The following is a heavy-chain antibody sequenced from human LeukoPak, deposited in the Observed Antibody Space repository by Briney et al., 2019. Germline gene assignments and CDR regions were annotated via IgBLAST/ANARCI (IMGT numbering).Heavy chain of an antibody. J-gene: IGHJ3*02. CDR2: VRRTPSTT. D-gene: IGHD1-14*01. CDR1: GFTFSSYG. V-gene: IGHV3-23*01. Sequence: PGGSLRLSCAASGFTFSSYGMGWVRQAPGKGLEWFSGVRRTPSTTYYADSVRGRFTISRDDSKNTLYLQMNSLRAEDTAFYYCASRTRTDVGALDIWGQETMLTLSS. CDR3: ASRTRTDVGALDI.